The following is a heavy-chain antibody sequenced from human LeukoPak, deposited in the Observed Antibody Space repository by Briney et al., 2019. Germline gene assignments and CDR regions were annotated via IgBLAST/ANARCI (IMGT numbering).Heavy chain of an antibody. CDR2: INHSGGT. V-gene: IGHV4-34*01. D-gene: IGHD2-15*01. J-gene: IGHJ5*02. CDR1: GGSFSGYY. CDR3: ARAEIVVVVAATRVHWFDP. Sequence: SETLSLTCAVYGGSFSGYYWSWIRQPPGKGLEWIGEINHSGGTNYNPSLKSRVTISVDTSKNQFSLKLSSVTAADTAVYYCARAEIVVVVAATRVHWFDPWGQGTLVTVSS.